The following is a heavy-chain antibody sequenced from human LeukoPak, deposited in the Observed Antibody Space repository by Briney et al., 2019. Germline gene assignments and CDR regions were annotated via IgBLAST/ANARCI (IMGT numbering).Heavy chain of an antibody. CDR1: GFTFSSYA. D-gene: IGHD3-10*01. V-gene: IGHV3-30-3*01. CDR3: ARDSSLWFGELFR. CDR2: ISYDGSNK. Sequence: GGSLRLSCAASGFTFSSYAMHWVGQAPGKGLEWVAVISYDGSNKYYADSVKGRFTISRDNSKNTLYLQMNSLRAEDTAVYYCARDSSLWFGELFRWGQGPLVTVSS. J-gene: IGHJ4*02.